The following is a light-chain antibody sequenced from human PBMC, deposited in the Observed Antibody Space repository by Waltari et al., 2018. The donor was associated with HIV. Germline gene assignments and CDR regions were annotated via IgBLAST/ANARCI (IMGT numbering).Light chain of an antibody. CDR2: RNN. Sequence: QSVLTQPPSASGTPGQRVTISCSGSSSNIGSKYVYWYQQLPGTAPKLPIHRNNQRPSGVPDRFSVSKSGTSASLAIRGLRSEDEADYYCAAWDDSLSGFWVFGGGTKLTVL. J-gene: IGLJ3*02. CDR3: AAWDDSLSGFWV. CDR1: SSNIGSKY. V-gene: IGLV1-47*01.